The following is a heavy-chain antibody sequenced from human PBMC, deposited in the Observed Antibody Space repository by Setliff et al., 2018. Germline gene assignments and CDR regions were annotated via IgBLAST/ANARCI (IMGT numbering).Heavy chain of an antibody. CDR3: ARDSLYCGGDCDFDY. J-gene: IGHJ4*02. V-gene: IGHV3-9*03. CDR1: GFTFNNYG. Sequence: PGGSLRLSCAASGFTFNNYGMTWVRQAPGKGLEWVSGVSWNSGTSAYADSVKGRFTISRDNAKNSLYLQMNSLRVEDMALYYCARDSLYCGGDCDFDYWGQGTLVTVSS. CDR2: VSWNSGTS. D-gene: IGHD2-21*01.